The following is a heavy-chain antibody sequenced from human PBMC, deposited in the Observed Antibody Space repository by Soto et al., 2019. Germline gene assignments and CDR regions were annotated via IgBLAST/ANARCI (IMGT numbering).Heavy chain of an antibody. D-gene: IGHD6-19*01. J-gene: IGHJ5*02. V-gene: IGHV3-53*01. CDR1: GFSVSSKY. CDR2: IYSGGST. Sequence: PGGSLRLSCAASGFSVSSKYMTWVRQAPGKGLEWVSVIYSGGSTYYADSVKGRFTISRDNSKNMLYLQMNSLRVEDTAVYYCARDGGWYAGLDPWGQGTLVTVSS. CDR3: ARDGGWYAGLDP.